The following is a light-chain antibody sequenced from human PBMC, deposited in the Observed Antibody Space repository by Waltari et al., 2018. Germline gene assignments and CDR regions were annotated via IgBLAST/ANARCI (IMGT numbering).Light chain of an antibody. CDR3: QHYVRLPVA. Sequence: EIVLTQSPDTLSLSPGERATLSCRVSQRLNRALAWYQQKPGLAPRLLIYGVSTRATGIPDRFSGSGSGTDFSLTITRLEPEDFAVYYCQHYVRLPVAFGQGTKVDI. CDR1: QRLNRA. V-gene: IGKV3-20*01. CDR2: GVS. J-gene: IGKJ1*01.